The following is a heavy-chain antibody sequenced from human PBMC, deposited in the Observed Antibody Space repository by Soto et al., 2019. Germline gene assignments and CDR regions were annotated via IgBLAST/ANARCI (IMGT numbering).Heavy chain of an antibody. CDR3: ARDLGYYDFWSGYIPDYYYYGMDV. V-gene: IGHV3-30-3*01. D-gene: IGHD3-3*01. CDR1: GFTFSSYA. CDR2: ISYDGSNK. Sequence: GGSLRLSCAASGFTFSSYAMHWVRQAPGKGLEWVAVISYDGSNKYYADSVKGRFTISRDNSKNTLYLQMNSLRAEDTAVYYCARDLGYYDFWSGYIPDYYYYGMDVWGQGTTVTVSS. J-gene: IGHJ6*02.